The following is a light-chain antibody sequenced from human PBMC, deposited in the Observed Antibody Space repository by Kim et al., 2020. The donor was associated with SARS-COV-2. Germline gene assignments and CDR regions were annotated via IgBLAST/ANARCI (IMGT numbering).Light chain of an antibody. CDR3: SAWDSSLNAWV. CDR2: RNN. J-gene: IGLJ3*02. CDR1: NNNVGNQG. Sequence: RQTATLTCTGNNNNVGNQGAAWLQQHQGHPPKLLSYRNNNRPSGISERFSASRSGDTASLTITVLQPEDETDYYCSAWDSSLNAWVFGGGTQLTVL. V-gene: IGLV10-54*04.